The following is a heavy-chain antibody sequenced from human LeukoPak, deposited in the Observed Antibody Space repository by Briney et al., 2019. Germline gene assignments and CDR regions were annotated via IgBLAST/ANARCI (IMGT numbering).Heavy chain of an antibody. J-gene: IGHJ4*02. Sequence: GGSLRLSCATSGFTVSTNYVSGVRQAPGKGLEWVSLIYNDGRADYADSVKGRFAISRDSSKDTVYLQMNSLRADDTAVYYCNFRQDYWGQGILVTVSS. CDR1: GFTVSTNY. CDR3: NFRQDY. CDR2: IYNDGRA. V-gene: IGHV3-53*01.